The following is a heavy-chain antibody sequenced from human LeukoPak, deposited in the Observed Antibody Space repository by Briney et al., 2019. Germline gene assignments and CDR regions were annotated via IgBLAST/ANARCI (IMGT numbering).Heavy chain of an antibody. V-gene: IGHV3-20*01. CDR1: GFTLSLAW. J-gene: IGHJ4*02. CDR3: ARGSDGDT. Sequence: PGGSLRLSCATSGFTLSLAWMHWVRQAPGKGLEWVSGINWNGGSTGYADSVKGRFTISRDNAKNSLYLQMNSLRAEDTALYHCARGSDGDTWGQGTLVTVSS. CDR2: INWNGGST. D-gene: IGHD5-18*01.